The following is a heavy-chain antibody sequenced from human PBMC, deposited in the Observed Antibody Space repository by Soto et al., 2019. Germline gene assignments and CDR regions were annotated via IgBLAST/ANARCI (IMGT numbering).Heavy chain of an antibody. Sequence: QLQLQESGPGLVKPSETLSLTCTVSGGSISSSSYYWGWIRQPPGKGLEWIGSIYYSGSTYYNPSLKSRVTISVDTPKNQFALKLSSVTAADTAVYYCASPYYYDSSGYIPYWGQGTLVTVSS. CDR1: GGSISSSSYY. CDR2: IYYSGST. D-gene: IGHD3-22*01. J-gene: IGHJ4*02. CDR3: ASPYYYDSSGYIPY. V-gene: IGHV4-39*01.